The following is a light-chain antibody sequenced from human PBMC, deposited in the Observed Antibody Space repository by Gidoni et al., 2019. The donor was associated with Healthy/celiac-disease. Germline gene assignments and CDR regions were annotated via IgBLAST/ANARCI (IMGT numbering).Light chain of an antibody. Sequence: DIQITPSPSSLSASVGDRVTITCRASPSISSYLNWYQQKPGKAPKLLIYAASSLQSGVPSRFSGSGSGTDFTLTISSLQPEDFASYYCQQSYSTPIFTFGPGTKVEIK. CDR3: QQSYSTPIFT. J-gene: IGKJ3*01. CDR2: AAS. V-gene: IGKV1-39*01. CDR1: PSISSY.